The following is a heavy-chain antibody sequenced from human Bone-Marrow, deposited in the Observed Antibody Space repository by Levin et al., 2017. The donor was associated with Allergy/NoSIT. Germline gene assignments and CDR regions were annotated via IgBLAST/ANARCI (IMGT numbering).Heavy chain of an antibody. CDR3: ASHLYCTSTTCYLRSAFDI. D-gene: IGHD2-2*01. CDR1: GFTFSSYP. V-gene: IGHV3-64*01. J-gene: IGHJ3*02. CDR2: LTSDGGST. Sequence: GGSLRLSCAASGFTFSSYPMHWVRQAPGKGLEYVSALTSDGGSTHYANSVKGRFTISRDNSKNTLYLQMGSLRAEDMAVYYCASHLYCTSTTCYLRSAFDIWGQGTMVTVSS.